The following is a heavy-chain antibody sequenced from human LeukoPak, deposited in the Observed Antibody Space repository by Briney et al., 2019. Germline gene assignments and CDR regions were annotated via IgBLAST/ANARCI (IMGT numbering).Heavy chain of an antibody. V-gene: IGHV4-61*02. CDR1: GVSMNSGTNY. J-gene: IGHJ4*02. CDR3: ARELPPKWEPTSHFDF. D-gene: IGHD1-26*01. CDR2: DCKTGGP. Sequence: SSETLSLTCAVSGVSMNSGTNYCNSVRLPAGKILEWLVRDCKTGGPAYNPSFRSRLTLSIDTSNNRSSLHRASAPAAHTAISYCARELPPKWEPTSHFDFWGQGLLVTVSS.